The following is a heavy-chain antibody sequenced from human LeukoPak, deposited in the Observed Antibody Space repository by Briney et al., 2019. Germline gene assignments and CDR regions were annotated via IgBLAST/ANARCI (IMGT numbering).Heavy chain of an antibody. CDR3: ARDHYYDSSGNYYGGYYFDY. Sequence: GGSLRLSCAASEFTFSSFTMNWVRQAPGKGLEWVSSISSSSSYIYYADSVKGRFTISRDNGKNSLYLQMSSLRVEDTAVYYCARDHYYDSSGNYYGGYYFDYWGQGTLVTVSS. V-gene: IGHV3-21*01. CDR2: ISSSSSYI. D-gene: IGHD3-22*01. J-gene: IGHJ4*02. CDR1: EFTFSSFT.